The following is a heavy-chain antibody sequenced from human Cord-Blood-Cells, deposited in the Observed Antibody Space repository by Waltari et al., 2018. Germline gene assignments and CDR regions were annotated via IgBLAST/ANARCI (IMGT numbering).Heavy chain of an antibody. V-gene: IGHV4-39*01. J-gene: IGHJ4*02. CDR1: GGSLSSSSSY. CDR2: IYYSGST. CDR3: ASHGSSRHFDY. D-gene: IGHD1-26*01. Sequence: QLQLQESGPGLVKPSETLSLTCTVSGGSLSSSSSYWGWIRQPPGKGLEWIGSIYYSGSTYYNPSLKSRVTISVDTSKNQFSLKLSSVTAADTAVYYCASHGSSRHFDYWGQGTLVTVSS.